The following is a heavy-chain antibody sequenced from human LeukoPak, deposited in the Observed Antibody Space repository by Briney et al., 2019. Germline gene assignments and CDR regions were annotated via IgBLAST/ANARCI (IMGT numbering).Heavy chain of an antibody. CDR3: VRGTGTSFGYFDY. CDR2: INPNGGST. Sequence: ASVKVSFKASGYTLTTHYIHWVRQAPGQGLEWMGIINPNGGSTGYPQKFQGRVTLTRDTSTSTVYMELSSLRSEDTAVYYCVRGTGTSFGYFDYWGQGTLVTVSS. D-gene: IGHD1-14*01. J-gene: IGHJ4*02. V-gene: IGHV1-46*01. CDR1: GYTLTTHY.